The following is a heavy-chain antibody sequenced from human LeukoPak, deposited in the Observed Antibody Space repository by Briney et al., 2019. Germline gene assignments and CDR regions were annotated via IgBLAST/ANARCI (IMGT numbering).Heavy chain of an antibody. V-gene: IGHV4-34*01. CDR1: GGSFSGYY. Sequence: SETLSLTCAVYGGSFSGYYWSWIRQPPGKGLEWIGEINHSGSTNYNPSLKSRVTISVDTSKNQFSLKLSSVTAADTAVYYCARQNLDYYGSGTWFDPWGQGTLVTVSS. CDR3: ARQNLDYYGSGTWFDP. D-gene: IGHD3-10*01. CDR2: INHSGST. J-gene: IGHJ5*02.